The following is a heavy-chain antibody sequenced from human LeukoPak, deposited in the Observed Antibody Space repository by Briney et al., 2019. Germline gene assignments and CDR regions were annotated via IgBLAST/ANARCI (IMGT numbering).Heavy chain of an antibody. D-gene: IGHD6-19*01. CDR3: ARGLDSSGWYKDY. CDR1: GYTFTSYD. Sequence: ASVKVSCKASGYTFTSYDINWVRQATGQGLEWMGWMNPNSGNTGYAQKFQGRVTMARNTSISTAYMELSSLRSEDTAVYYCARGLDSSGWYKDYWGQGTLVTVSS. CDR2: MNPNSGNT. V-gene: IGHV1-8*01. J-gene: IGHJ4*02.